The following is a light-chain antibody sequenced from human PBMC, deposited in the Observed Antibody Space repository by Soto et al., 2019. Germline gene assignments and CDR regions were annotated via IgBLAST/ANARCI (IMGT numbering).Light chain of an antibody. J-gene: IGLJ1*01. Sequence: QSALTQPASVSGSPGQSITISCTGTSCNVGNYNYVSWYQQYPGRVPKLLIYMVSNRASGVSNRFSGSKSGNTASLAISGLLAEEEAVYFCTSPTPGSLYVFGTGTKVPV. CDR1: SCNVGNYNY. CDR3: TSPTPGSLYV. V-gene: IGLV2-14*01. CDR2: MVS.